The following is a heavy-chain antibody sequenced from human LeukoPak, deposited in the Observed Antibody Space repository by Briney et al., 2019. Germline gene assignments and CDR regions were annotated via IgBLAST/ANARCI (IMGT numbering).Heavy chain of an antibody. Sequence: GGSLRLSCAASGFTFSSYSMNWVRQAPGKGLEWVSSISESGAHTFYADSVKGRFIVSRDNAQNSLYLEMNSLRLEDTAVYYCAKDMTTVVTPYYYYMDVWGKGTPVTVSS. D-gene: IGHD4-23*01. V-gene: IGHV3-21*01. CDR1: GFTFSSYS. CDR3: AKDMTTVVTPYYYYMDV. J-gene: IGHJ6*03. CDR2: ISESGAHT.